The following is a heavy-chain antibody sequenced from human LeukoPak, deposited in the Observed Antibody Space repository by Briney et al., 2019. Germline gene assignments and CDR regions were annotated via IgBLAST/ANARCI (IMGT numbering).Heavy chain of an antibody. Sequence: GGSLKLSCAASGFTFSGSAMHWVRQASGKGLEWLGRIRSKTYTYATAYAASLKGRFTISRDDSKNTAYLQMNSLKTEDTALYYCTTTYYDSSAYYLFDYWGQGTLVTVSS. CDR2: IRSKTYTYAT. V-gene: IGHV3-73*01. J-gene: IGHJ4*02. CDR1: GFTFSGSA. CDR3: TTTYYDSSAYYLFDY. D-gene: IGHD3-22*01.